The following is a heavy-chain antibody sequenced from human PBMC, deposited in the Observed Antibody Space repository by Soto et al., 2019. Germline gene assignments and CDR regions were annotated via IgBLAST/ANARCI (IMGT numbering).Heavy chain of an antibody. V-gene: IGHV4-39*01. J-gene: IGHJ3*02. CDR3: VRQRPPVLRLQLDAVDI. D-gene: IGHD5-12*01. CDR1: GGFISNSYY. Sequence: QVQLQESGPGLVKPSETLSLTCTVSGGFISNSYYWGWIRQPPGKGLEWIGSVYSSGSTYYNPSLKRRVSISVDTSKTQFFLKLTSVTDADTAVYYCVRQRPPVLRLQLDAVDIWGPGIVGLVSS. CDR2: VYSSGST.